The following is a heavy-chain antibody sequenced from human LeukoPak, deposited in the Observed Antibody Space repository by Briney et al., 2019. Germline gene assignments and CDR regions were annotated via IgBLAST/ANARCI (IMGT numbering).Heavy chain of an antibody. J-gene: IGHJ4*02. D-gene: IGHD3-22*01. CDR2: ISAHNGNT. Sequence: ASVKVSCKASGYTFTSYGISWVRQAPGQGLEWMGWISAHNGNTNYAQKLQGRVTMTTDTSTSTAYMELRSLRSDDTAVYYCARGGPYYDSSGYSDYWGQGTLVTVSS. CDR3: ARGGPYYDSSGYSDY. V-gene: IGHV1-18*01. CDR1: GYTFTSYG.